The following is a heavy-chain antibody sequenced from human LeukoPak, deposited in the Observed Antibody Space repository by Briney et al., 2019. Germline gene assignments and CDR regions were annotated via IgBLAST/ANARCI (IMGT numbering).Heavy chain of an antibody. CDR3: TTVGTVVVIGPWYFDL. D-gene: IGHD3-22*01. CDR1: GFTFSNAW. CDR2: IKSKTDGGTT. Sequence: GGSLRLSCSASGFTFSNAWMSWVRRAPGKGLEWVGRIKSKTDGGTTDYAAPVKGRFTISRDDSKNTLYLQMNSLKTEDTAVYYCTTVGTVVVIGPWYFDLWGRGTLVTVSS. V-gene: IGHV3-15*01. J-gene: IGHJ2*01.